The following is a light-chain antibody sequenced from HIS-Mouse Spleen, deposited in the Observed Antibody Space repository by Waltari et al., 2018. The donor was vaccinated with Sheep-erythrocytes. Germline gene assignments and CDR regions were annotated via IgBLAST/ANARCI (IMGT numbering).Light chain of an antibody. Sequence: QSALTQPASVSGSPGQSITISCTGTSSDVGSYDLVSWYQQPPGKAPKPMVYEGSNRPSGVSNRFSGSKSGNTASLTISGLQAEDEADYYCCSYAGSSTPWVFGGGTKLTVL. CDR2: EGS. CDR3: CSYAGSSTPWV. CDR1: SSDVGSYDL. J-gene: IGLJ3*02. V-gene: IGLV2-23*01.